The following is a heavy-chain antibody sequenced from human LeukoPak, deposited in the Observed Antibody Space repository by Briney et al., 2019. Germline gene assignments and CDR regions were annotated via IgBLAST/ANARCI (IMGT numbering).Heavy chain of an antibody. CDR1: GGTFSSYA. CDR3: ARRDYYDSSAGRNFDY. Sequence: ASVKVSCKASGGTFSSYAISWVRQAPGQGLEWMGRIIPIFGTANYAQEFQGRVTITADKSTSTAYMELSSLRSEDTAVYYCARRDYYDSSAGRNFDYWGQGTLVTVSS. D-gene: IGHD3-22*01. J-gene: IGHJ4*02. V-gene: IGHV1-69*06. CDR2: IIPIFGTA.